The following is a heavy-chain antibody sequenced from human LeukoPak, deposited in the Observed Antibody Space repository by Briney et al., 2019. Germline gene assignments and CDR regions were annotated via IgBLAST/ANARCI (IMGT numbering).Heavy chain of an antibody. CDR2: INHSGST. J-gene: IGHJ4*02. Sequence: PSETLSLTCAVYGGSFSGYYWSWIRQPPGKGLEWIGEINHSGSTNYNPSLKSRVTISVDTSKNQFSLKLSSVTAADTAVYYCAIMAARPYPFGYWGQGTLVTVSS. CDR1: GGSFSGYY. CDR3: AIMAARPYPFGY. D-gene: IGHD6-6*01. V-gene: IGHV4-34*01.